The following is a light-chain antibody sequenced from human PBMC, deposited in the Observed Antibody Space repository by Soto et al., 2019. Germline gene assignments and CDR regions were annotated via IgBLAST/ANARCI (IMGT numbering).Light chain of an antibody. V-gene: IGLV2-14*01. CDR2: EVN. J-gene: IGLJ2*01. CDR3: SSSSSTNTLL. Sequence: QSALTQPASVSGSPGQSITISCTGTSSDVGGFNYVSWYQQHPGKAPKLMIYEVNNRPSGVSNRFSGSKSGNTASLTISGLQTEDEADYYCSSSSSTNTLLFGGGTKVTVL. CDR1: SSDVGGFNY.